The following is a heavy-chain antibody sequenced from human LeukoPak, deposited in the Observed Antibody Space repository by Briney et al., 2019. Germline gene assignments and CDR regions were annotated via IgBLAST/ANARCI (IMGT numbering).Heavy chain of an antibody. J-gene: IGHJ4*02. CDR3: ARDSFITMVRGVIPFDY. Sequence: QKLQGRVTMTTDTSTSTAYMELRSLRSDDTAVYYCARDSFITMVRGVIPFDYWGQGTLVTVS. V-gene: IGHV1-18*01. D-gene: IGHD3-10*01.